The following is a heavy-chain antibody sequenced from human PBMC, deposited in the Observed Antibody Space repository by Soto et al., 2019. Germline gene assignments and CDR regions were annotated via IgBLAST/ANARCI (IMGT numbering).Heavy chain of an antibody. CDR1: GFTFSSYA. J-gene: IGHJ4*02. Sequence: GESLKISCAASGFTFSSYAMSWVRQAPGKGLEWVSAISGSGGSTYYADSVKGRFTISRDNSKNTLYLQMNSLRAEDTAVYYCAKDYCSSTSCLSVLGDYWGQGTLVTVSS. D-gene: IGHD2-2*01. V-gene: IGHV3-23*01. CDR3: AKDYCSSTSCLSVLGDY. CDR2: ISGSGGST.